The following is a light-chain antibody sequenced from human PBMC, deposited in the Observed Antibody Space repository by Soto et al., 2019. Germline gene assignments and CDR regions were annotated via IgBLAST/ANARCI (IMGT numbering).Light chain of an antibody. CDR2: GAS. J-gene: IGKJ1*01. CDR1: QSVSRN. V-gene: IGKV3-15*01. CDR3: QQYNNLPPT. Sequence: EIVMTQSPATLSVSPGERATLSCRASQSVSRNLAWDQQRPGQAPRLLISGASTRATGIAARFSGSGSGREFTLTISSLQSEDSAFYYCQQYNNLPPTFGQGTKVDIK.